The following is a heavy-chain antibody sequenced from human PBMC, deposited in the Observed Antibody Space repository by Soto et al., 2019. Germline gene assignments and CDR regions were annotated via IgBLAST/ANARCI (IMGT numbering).Heavy chain of an antibody. Sequence: QVQLVQSGAEVKKPGSSVKVSCKASGGTFSSYTISWVRQAPGQGLEWMGRIIPILGIANYAQKFQGRVTITADKSTSTAYMELSSLRSEDTAVYYCARGGYGGYDHYYYYYMDVWGKGTTVTVSS. V-gene: IGHV1-69*02. CDR1: GGTFSSYT. CDR3: ARGGYGGYDHYYYYYMDV. CDR2: IIPILGIA. D-gene: IGHD5-12*01. J-gene: IGHJ6*03.